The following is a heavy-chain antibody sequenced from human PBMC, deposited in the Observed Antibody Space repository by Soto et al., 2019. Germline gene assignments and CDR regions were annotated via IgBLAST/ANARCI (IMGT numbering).Heavy chain of an antibody. D-gene: IGHD2-15*01. CDR2: IIPIFGTT. V-gene: IGHV1-69*12. Sequence: QVQLVQSGAEVKKPGSSVKVSCKASGGTFSRYGISWVRQAPGHGLEWMGGIIPIFGTTNYAQKFQGRVTITADETXSTAYMELSSLRSEDTAVYYCASSAAGNYYYGMDVWGQGTTVTVSS. CDR1: GGTFSRYG. J-gene: IGHJ6*02. CDR3: ASSAAGNYYYGMDV.